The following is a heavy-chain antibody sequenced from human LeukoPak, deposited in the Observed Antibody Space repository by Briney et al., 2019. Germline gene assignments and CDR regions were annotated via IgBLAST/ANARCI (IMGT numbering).Heavy chain of an antibody. V-gene: IGHV1-18*01. D-gene: IGHD3-22*01. CDR1: GYTFTSYG. J-gene: IGHJ4*02. CDR2: ISAYNGNT. Sequence: GASVKVSCKASGYTFTSYGISWVRQAPGQGLEWMGWISAYNGNTNYAQKLQGRVTMTTDTSTSTAYMELRSLRSDDTAVYYCAGSMCYYDSSGYYDYWGQGTLVTVSS. CDR3: AGSMCYYDSSGYYDY.